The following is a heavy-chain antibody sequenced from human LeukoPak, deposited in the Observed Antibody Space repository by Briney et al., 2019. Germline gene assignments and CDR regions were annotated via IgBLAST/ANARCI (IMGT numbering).Heavy chain of an antibody. Sequence: PGGSLRLSCAASGFTFSSYAMSWVRQAPGKGLEWVSAISGSGGSTYYADSVKGRFTISRDNSKNTLYLQMNSLRAEDTAVYYCARVGPTYYYDSSGYYLDVRLDYYYGMDVWGQGTTVTVSS. V-gene: IGHV3-23*01. J-gene: IGHJ6*02. CDR2: ISGSGGST. D-gene: IGHD3-22*01. CDR1: GFTFSSYA. CDR3: ARVGPTYYYDSSGYYLDVRLDYYYGMDV.